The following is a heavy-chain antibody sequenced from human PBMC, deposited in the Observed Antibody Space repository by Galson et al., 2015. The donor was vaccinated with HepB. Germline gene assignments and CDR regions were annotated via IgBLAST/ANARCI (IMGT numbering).Heavy chain of an antibody. CDR2: INTNTGNP. D-gene: IGHD5-24*01. Sequence: SVKVSCKASGYTFTNYAMNWVRQAPGQGLEWMGWINTNTGNPTYAQGFTGRVVFSLDTSVTTAYLQISSLKVEDTAVYYCARDSEGYNVWRFDYWGQGTLVTVSS. CDR3: ARDSEGYNVWRFDY. CDR1: GYTFTNYA. J-gene: IGHJ4*02. V-gene: IGHV7-4-1*02.